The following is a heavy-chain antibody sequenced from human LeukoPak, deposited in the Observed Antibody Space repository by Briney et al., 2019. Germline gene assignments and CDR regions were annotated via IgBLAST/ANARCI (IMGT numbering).Heavy chain of an antibody. V-gene: IGHV5-51*01. CDR2: IYPGDSDT. CDR1: GYSFTSYW. Sequence: NRGESLKISCKGSGYSFTSYWIGWVRQMPGKGLEWMGIIYPGDSDTRYSPSFQGQVTISADKSISTAYLQWSSLKASDTAMYYCAIATVRYNWNYEYNWFDPWGQGTLVTVSS. CDR3: AIATVRYNWNYEYNWFDP. J-gene: IGHJ5*02. D-gene: IGHD1-1*01.